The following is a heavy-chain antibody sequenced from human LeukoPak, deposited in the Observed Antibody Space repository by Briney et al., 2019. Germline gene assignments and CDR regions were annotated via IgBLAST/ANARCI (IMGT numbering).Heavy chain of an antibody. CDR2: ISYDGSNK. CDR3: ARGVGSASYYYYGMDV. CDR1: GFTFSSYA. J-gene: IGHJ6*02. Sequence: EPGRSLRLSCAVSGFTFSSYAMHWVRQAPGKGLEWVAVISYDGSNKYYADSVKGRFTISRDNSKSTLYLQMYSLRAEDTAVYYCARGVGSASYYYYGMDVWGQGTTVTVSS. D-gene: IGHD6-19*01. V-gene: IGHV3-30-3*01.